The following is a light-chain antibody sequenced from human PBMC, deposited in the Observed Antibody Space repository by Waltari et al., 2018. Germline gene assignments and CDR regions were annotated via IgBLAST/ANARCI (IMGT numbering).Light chain of an antibody. CDR2: DAA. Sequence: FVLTQSPGTLSLSPGERVTLSCSASQSGSSNYLAWYQQKPGQAPRLLIYDAANRASGIADRFSGSGSGTDFTLTISRLEPEDVAVYYCQQYGRSPWTFGQGTKVEIK. CDR3: QQYGRSPWT. CDR1: QSGSSNY. J-gene: IGKJ1*01. V-gene: IGKV3-20*01.